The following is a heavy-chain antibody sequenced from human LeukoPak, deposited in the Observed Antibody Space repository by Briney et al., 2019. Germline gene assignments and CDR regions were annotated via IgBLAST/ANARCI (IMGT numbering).Heavy chain of an antibody. CDR2: ISSSSRYI. J-gene: IGHJ1*01. D-gene: IGHD6-6*01. CDR3: ARDLTTSSTAYFHH. Sequence: GGSLRLSCAVSGFTFSSYSMNWVRQAPGKGLEWVSSISSSSRYIYYADSVKGRFTISRDNGKNSLYLQMNNLRAEDTAVYYCARDLTTSSTAYFHHWGQGTLVTVSS. V-gene: IGHV3-21*06. CDR1: GFTFSSYS.